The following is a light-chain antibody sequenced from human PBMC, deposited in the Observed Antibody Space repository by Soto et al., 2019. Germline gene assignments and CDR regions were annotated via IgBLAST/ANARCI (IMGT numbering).Light chain of an antibody. CDR2: MAS. CDR3: QQYHTYWT. Sequence: IQMTQSPSTLSASVGDRVTITCRASQSISSWLAWYQQKPGKAPKLLIYMASSLESGVPSRFSGSGSGTEFTLTISSLQPDDFATYYCQQYHTYWTFGQGTKVEIK. J-gene: IGKJ1*01. CDR1: QSISSW. V-gene: IGKV1-5*03.